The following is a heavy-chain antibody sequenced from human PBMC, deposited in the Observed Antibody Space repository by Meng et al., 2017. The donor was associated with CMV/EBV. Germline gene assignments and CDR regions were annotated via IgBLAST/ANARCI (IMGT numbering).Heavy chain of an antibody. CDR1: GGSISSGDYY. Sequence: QVQLPESGPGLVKPSQTLSLTCTVSGGSISSGDYYWSWCRQPPGKGLEWIGYIYYSGSTYYNPSLKSRVTISVDTSKNPFSLKLSSVTAADTAVYYCARDNRRGGVDYWGQGTLVTVSS. V-gene: IGHV4-30-4*08. D-gene: IGHD3-3*01. CDR3: ARDNRRGGVDY. CDR2: IYYSGST. J-gene: IGHJ4*02.